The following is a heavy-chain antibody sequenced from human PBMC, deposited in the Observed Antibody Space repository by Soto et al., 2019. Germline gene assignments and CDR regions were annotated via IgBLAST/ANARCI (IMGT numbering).Heavy chain of an antibody. V-gene: IGHV1-8*01. D-gene: IGHD1-7*01. CDR1: GYTFPNYD. CDR2: MNPNSSYT. CDR3: ARSPSDWNYEFWFDP. Sequence: QVQLVQSGAEVKKPWASVKVSCKASGYTFPNYDITWVRQATGQGLDWMGFMNPNSSYTGYAQKFEGRFTMTRNTSRSTAYMELWSQSSEETAVYYCARSPSDWNYEFWFDPWGQGILVSVSS. J-gene: IGHJ5*02.